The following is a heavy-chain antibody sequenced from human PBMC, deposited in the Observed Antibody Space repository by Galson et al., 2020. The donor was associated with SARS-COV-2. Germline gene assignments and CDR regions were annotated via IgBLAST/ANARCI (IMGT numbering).Heavy chain of an antibody. J-gene: IGHJ4*02. CDR3: ASPMFLGVGAPDY. V-gene: IGHV3-23*03. CDR1: GFTFSGYA. Sequence: GGSLRLSCAASGFTFSGYAMSWVRQAPGKGLEWVSVIYTGGNTYYADSVKGRFTISRDNSKSTLYLQMNSLRAEDTAVYYCASPMFLGVGAPDYWGQGTLVTVSS. CDR2: IYTGGNT. D-gene: IGHD3-10*01.